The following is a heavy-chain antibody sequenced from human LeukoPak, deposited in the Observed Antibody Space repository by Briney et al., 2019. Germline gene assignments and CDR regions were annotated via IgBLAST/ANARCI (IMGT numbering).Heavy chain of an antibody. J-gene: IGHJ4*02. CDR3: AKDEVGAIFGVVITRERWDY. CDR2: ISYDGSNK. D-gene: IGHD3-3*01. CDR1: GFTFSSYS. V-gene: IGHV3-30*18. Sequence: PGGSLRLSCAASGFTFSSYSMNWVRQAPGKGLEWVAVISYDGSNKYYADSVKGRFTISRDNSKNTLYLQMNSLRAEDTAVYYCAKDEVGAIFGVVITRERWDYWGQGTLVTVSS.